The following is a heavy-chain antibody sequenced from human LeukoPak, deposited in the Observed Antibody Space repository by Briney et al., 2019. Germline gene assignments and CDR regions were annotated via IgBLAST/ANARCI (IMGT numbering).Heavy chain of an antibody. V-gene: IGHV4-34*01. J-gene: IGHJ4*02. CDR3: ARGRNFDY. CDR1: GGSFSGYY. Sequence: SETLSLTCAVYGGSFSGYYWSWIRQPPGKGLEWIGEINHSGSTNYNPSLKSRVTISVDTSKNQFSLKLSSVTAADTAVYHCARGRNFDYWGQGTLVTVSS. D-gene: IGHD1-14*01. CDR2: INHSGST.